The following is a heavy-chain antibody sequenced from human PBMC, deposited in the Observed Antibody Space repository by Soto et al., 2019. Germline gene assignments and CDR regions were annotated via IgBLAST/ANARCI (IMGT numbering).Heavy chain of an antibody. J-gene: IGHJ4*02. D-gene: IGHD6-13*01. CDR3: ARDGAAAGPFDS. V-gene: IGHV1-18*01. CDR2: ISAYNGNT. Sequence: QVQLVQSGAEVKKPGASVKVSCKASGYTFTSYGISWVRQAPGQGLEGMGWISAYNGNTNYAQKLQGRVTMTTDTAPSTSYRELRSLRSEHTAVDDCARDGAAAGPFDSWGKGTLVTVSS. CDR1: GYTFTSYG.